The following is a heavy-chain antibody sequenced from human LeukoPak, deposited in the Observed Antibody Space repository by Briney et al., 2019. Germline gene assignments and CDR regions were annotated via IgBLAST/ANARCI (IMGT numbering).Heavy chain of an antibody. CDR2: ISGSGGST. D-gene: IGHD3-22*01. CDR3: ARDRDYYDSSGNDAFDI. J-gene: IGHJ3*02. V-gene: IGHV3-23*01. Sequence: PGWPLRLSCTASGFKFDDYDMSWVRQAPGKGLEWVSGISGSGGSTHYADSVKGRFTISRDSSKNTVYLQMNSLRAEDTAVYYCARDRDYYDSSGNDAFDIWGQGTMVTVSS. CDR1: GFKFDDYD.